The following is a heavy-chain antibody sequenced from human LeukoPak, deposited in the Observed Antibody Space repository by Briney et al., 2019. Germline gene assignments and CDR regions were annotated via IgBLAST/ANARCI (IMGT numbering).Heavy chain of an antibody. V-gene: IGHV1-8*01. CDR2: MNPNSGNT. J-gene: IGHJ4*02. CDR1: GYTFTSYD. Sequence: ASVKVSCKASGYTFTSYDINWVRQATGQGLEWMGWMNPNSGNTGYAQKFQGRVAMTRNTSISTAYMELSSLRSEDTAVYYCARGTTAVAFLDYWGQGTLVTVSS. CDR3: ARGTTAVAFLDY. D-gene: IGHD6-19*01.